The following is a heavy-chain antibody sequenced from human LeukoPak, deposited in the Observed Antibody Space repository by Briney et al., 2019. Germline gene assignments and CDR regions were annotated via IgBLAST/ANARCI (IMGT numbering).Heavy chain of an antibody. D-gene: IGHD3-3*01. V-gene: IGHV3-30*02. Sequence: GGSLRLSCAASGFTFSSYGMHWVRQAPAKGLEWVAFIRYDGSNKYYADSVKGRFTISRDNSKNTLYLQMNSLRAEDTAVYYCANLKYDFWSGYYRSRATFDYWGQGTLVTVSS. CDR1: GFTFSSYG. J-gene: IGHJ4*02. CDR3: ANLKYDFWSGYYRSRATFDY. CDR2: IRYDGSNK.